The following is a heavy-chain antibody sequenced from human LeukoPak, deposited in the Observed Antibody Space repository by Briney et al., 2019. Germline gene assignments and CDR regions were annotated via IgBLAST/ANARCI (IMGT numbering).Heavy chain of an antibody. Sequence: GSLRLSCVASGLTVSNHWMSWVRQAPGKGLEWVANIREERGQEYYVDSVKGRFTISKNSAKNSLYLQMNTLRVEDTAMYYCASLDTAKQPLANHWGQGTLVTVSS. D-gene: IGHD5-18*01. CDR2: IREERGQE. CDR1: GLTVSNHW. V-gene: IGHV3-7*03. CDR3: ASLDTAKQPLANH. J-gene: IGHJ5*02.